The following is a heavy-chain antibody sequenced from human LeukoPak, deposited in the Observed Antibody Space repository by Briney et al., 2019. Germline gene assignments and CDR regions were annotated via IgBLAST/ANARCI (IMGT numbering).Heavy chain of an antibody. CDR2: ISGSGGST. CDR3: ARAIRGYSYVLDY. V-gene: IGHV3-23*01. Sequence: GGSLRLSCAASGFTFSSYAMSWVRQAPGKGLEWVSAISGSGGSTYYADSVKGRFTISRDNSKNTLSLQMNSLRAADTAVYYCARAIRGYSYVLDYWGQGTLVTVSS. J-gene: IGHJ4*02. D-gene: IGHD5-18*01. CDR1: GFTFSSYA.